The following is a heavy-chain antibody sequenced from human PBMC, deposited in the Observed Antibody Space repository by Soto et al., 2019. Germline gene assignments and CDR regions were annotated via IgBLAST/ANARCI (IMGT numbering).Heavy chain of an antibody. D-gene: IGHD6-19*01. CDR1: GYTFTNYA. V-gene: IGHV1-3*01. Sequence: SVKVSCKASGYTFTNYAIHWVRQAPEQRLEWMGWINAGNGNTKYSQKFQGRVTITRDTSASTAYMELSSLRSEDTAVYYCARSVYSTGWYQWYLDLWGRGTLVTVSS. CDR3: ARSVYSTGWYQWYLDL. CDR2: INAGNGNT. J-gene: IGHJ2*01.